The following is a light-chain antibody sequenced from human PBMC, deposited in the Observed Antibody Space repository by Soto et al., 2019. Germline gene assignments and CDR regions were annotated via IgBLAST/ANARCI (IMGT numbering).Light chain of an antibody. J-gene: IGLJ2*01. CDR1: SSDVGGYNL. CDR3: CSNAGSSPGRV. CDR2: EGS. V-gene: IGLV2-23*01. Sequence: QSALTQPASVSGSPGQSITISCTGTSSDVGGYNLVSWYQQHPGKAPKLMIYEGSNRPSGVSNRFSGSKSGNTASLTISGLQAEDGAYYYCCSNAGSSPGRVFGGGTKLTVL.